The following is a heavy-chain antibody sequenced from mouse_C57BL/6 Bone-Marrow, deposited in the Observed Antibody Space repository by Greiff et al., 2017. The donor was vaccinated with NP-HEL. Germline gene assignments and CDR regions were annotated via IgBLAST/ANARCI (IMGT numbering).Heavy chain of an antibody. CDR1: GYSFTGYY. J-gene: IGHJ3*01. Sequence: VQLQQSGPELVKPGASVKISCKASGYSFTGYYMNWVKQSPEKSLEWIGEFNPSTGGTTYNQKFKAKATLTVDKSSSTAYMQLKSLTSEDSEVYYCAKLGVEDWFAYWGQGTLVTVSA. D-gene: IGHD4-1*01. CDR3: AKLGVEDWFAY. V-gene: IGHV1-42*01. CDR2: FNPSTGGT.